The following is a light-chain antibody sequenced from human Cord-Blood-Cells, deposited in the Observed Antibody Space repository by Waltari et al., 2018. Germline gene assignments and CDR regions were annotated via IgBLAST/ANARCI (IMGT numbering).Light chain of an antibody. CDR1: QDISNY. J-gene: IGKJ2*03. CDR2: YES. V-gene: IGKV1-33*01. CDR3: QQYDNLPS. Sequence: DIQMTQSPSSLSASVGDRVTITCQESQDISNYLNWYQQKPGKAPNLLIYYESNLETGVPSRFSGSGSGTDFTFTISSLQPEDIASYYCQQYDNLPSFGQGTKLEIK.